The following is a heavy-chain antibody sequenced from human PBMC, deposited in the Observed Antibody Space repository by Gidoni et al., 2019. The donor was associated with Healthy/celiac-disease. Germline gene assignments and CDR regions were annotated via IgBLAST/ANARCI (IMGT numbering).Heavy chain of an antibody. V-gene: IGHV3-23*01. D-gene: IGHD3-10*01. Sequence: EVQLWESGGGLVKPGGSLRLPCAASGLTFSSYAMSWVRQAPGKGLAWVSAISGSGGSTSYADSVTGRFTISRDNSKNTLYLQMNSLRAEDTAVYYCAKEVGQRWFGIIDYWGQGTLVTVSS. CDR1: GLTFSSYA. J-gene: IGHJ4*02. CDR3: AKEVGQRWFGIIDY. CDR2: ISGSGGST.